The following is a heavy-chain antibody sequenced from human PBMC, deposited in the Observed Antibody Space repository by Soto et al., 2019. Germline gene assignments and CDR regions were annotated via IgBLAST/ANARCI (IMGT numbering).Heavy chain of an antibody. J-gene: IGHJ5*02. D-gene: IGHD3-3*01. V-gene: IGHV4-59*01. CDR2: IYYSGST. CDR1: GSSIRSYY. Sequence: PSETLSLTCTVSGSSIRSYYWSWIRQPPGKGLEWIGYIYYSGSTNYNPPLKSRVTISVDTSKNQFSLKLSSVTAADTAVYYCARDFWSGYYSGPRWFDPWGQGTLVTVS. CDR3: ARDFWSGYYSGPRWFDP.